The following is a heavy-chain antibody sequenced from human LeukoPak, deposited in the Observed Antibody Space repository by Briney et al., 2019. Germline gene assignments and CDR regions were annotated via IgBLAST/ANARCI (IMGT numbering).Heavy chain of an antibody. Sequence: SETLSLTCTVSGGSISSSSYYWGWIRQPPGKGLEWIGEINHSGSTNYNPSLKSRVTILVDTSKNQFSLKLSSVTAADTAVYYCARLFRLWGTYFDYWGQGTLVTVSS. CDR2: INHSGST. V-gene: IGHV4-39*07. D-gene: IGHD3-16*01. J-gene: IGHJ4*02. CDR3: ARLFRLWGTYFDY. CDR1: GGSISSSSYY.